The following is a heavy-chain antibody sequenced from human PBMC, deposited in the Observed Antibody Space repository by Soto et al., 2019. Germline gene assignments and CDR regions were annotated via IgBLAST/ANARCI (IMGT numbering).Heavy chain of an antibody. CDR2: ISYDGSNK. Sequence: PGGSLRLSCAASGFTFSSYAMHWVRQAPGKGLEWVAVISYDGSNKYYADSVKGRFTISRDNSKNTLYLQMNSLRAEDTAVYYCARDQVGAITGSYYYYGMDVWGQGTTVTVSS. J-gene: IGHJ6*02. V-gene: IGHV3-30-3*01. D-gene: IGHD1-26*01. CDR1: GFTFSSYA. CDR3: ARDQVGAITGSYYYYGMDV.